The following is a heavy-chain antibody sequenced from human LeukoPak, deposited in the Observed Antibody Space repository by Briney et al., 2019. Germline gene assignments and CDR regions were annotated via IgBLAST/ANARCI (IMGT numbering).Heavy chain of an antibody. CDR3: AKDLQVAAAGPVFDY. CDR2: ISGSGGST. CDR1: GLTFSTYA. V-gene: IGHV3-23*01. D-gene: IGHD6-13*01. J-gene: IGHJ4*02. Sequence: PGGSLRLSFAPFGLTFSTYATSWVRQPPGKGLGWASAISGSGGSTYYADSVKGRFIISRDNSKNTLYLQMNSLRAEDTAVYYCAKDLQVAAAGPVFDYWGQGTLVTVSS.